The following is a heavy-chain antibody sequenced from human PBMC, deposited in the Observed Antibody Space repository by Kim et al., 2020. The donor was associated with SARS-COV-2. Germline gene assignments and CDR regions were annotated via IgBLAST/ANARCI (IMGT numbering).Heavy chain of an antibody. J-gene: IGHJ6*03. CDR2: IYYSGST. CDR3: ARRRSSFIAAAGKNYYYYMDV. D-gene: IGHD6-13*01. Sequence: SETLSLTCTVSGGSISSYYWSWIRQPPGKGLEWIGYIYYSGSTNYNPSLKSRVTISVDTSKNQFSLKLSSVTAADTAVYYCARRRSSFIAAAGKNYYYYMDVWGKGTTVTVSS. CDR1: GGSISSYY. V-gene: IGHV4-59*08.